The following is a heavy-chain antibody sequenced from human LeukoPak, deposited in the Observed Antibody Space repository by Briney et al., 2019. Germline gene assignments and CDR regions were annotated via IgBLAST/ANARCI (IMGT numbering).Heavy chain of an antibody. V-gene: IGHV3-21*01. Sequence: PGGSLRLSCAASGFTFSTYSMNWVRQAPGKGLEWVSSISSSSSYIYYADSVKGRFTISRDNAKNSLYLQMNSLRAEDTAVYYCARSRIVVVVAANRPYRRYMDVWGKGTTVTVSS. D-gene: IGHD2-15*01. CDR2: ISSSSSYI. J-gene: IGHJ6*03. CDR3: ARSRIVVVVAANRPYRRYMDV. CDR1: GFTFSTYS.